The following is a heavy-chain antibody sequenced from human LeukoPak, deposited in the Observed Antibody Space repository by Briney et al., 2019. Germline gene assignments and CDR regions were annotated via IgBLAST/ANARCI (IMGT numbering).Heavy chain of an antibody. J-gene: IGHJ4*02. V-gene: IGHV3-15*01. Sequence: SGGSLRLSCAASGFTFNDAWMSWVRQAPGKGLEWVGRIRSEADGGTLDYAALVKGRFTISRDASKNTLYLQMNSLKTEDTAVYYCTTVIMGTPKDDYWGQGTLVTVSS. CDR3: TTVIMGTPKDDY. CDR2: IRSEADGGTL. D-gene: IGHD1-26*01. CDR1: GFTFNDAW.